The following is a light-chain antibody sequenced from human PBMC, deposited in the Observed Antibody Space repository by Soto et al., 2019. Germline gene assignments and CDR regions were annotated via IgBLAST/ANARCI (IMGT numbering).Light chain of an antibody. CDR1: QSVSSN. Sequence: EIVMTQSPATLSVSPGERATLSCRASQSVSSNLAWYQQKPGQDPRLLIYGASTRATGIPGRFSGSGSGTELALTISSLQSEDLAIYYCQQYNSWSSITFGQGTRLEIK. CDR3: QQYNSWSSIT. V-gene: IGKV3-15*01. J-gene: IGKJ5*01. CDR2: GAS.